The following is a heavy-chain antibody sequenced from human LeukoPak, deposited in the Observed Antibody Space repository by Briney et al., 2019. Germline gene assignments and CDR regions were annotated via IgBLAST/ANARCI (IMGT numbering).Heavy chain of an antibody. D-gene: IGHD3-10*01. Sequence: ASVKVSCKVSGYTLTELSMHWVRQAPGKGLEWMGGFDPEDGETIYAQKFQGRVTMTEDTSTDTAYMELSSLRSEDTAVYYCATVLAGSGSYYQDRAEYFQHWGQGTLVTVSS. V-gene: IGHV1-24*01. CDR3: ATVLAGSGSYYQDRAEYFQH. CDR2: FDPEDGET. J-gene: IGHJ1*01. CDR1: GYTLTELS.